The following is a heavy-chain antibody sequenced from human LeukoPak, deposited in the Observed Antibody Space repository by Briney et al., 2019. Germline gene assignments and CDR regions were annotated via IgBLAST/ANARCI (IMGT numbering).Heavy chain of an antibody. V-gene: IGHV3-74*01. CDR2: INSDGSST. CDR1: GFTFSSYW. J-gene: IGHJ3*02. Sequence: PGGSLRLSCAGSGFTFSSYWMHWVRQAPGKGLMWVSRINSDGSSTTYAGSVKGQFTISRDNAKNTLYLQMNSLRVEDTAVYHCARGMNYYDSTAYYLPPHDAFDIWGQGTMVTVSS. D-gene: IGHD3-22*01. CDR3: ARGMNYYDSTAYYLPPHDAFDI.